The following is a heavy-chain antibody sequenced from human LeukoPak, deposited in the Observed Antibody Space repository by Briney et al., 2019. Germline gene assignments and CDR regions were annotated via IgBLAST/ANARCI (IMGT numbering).Heavy chain of an antibody. D-gene: IGHD5-18*01. CDR2: IYHSGST. J-gene: IGHJ4*02. CDR3: ARVDTAMGIDY. V-gene: IGHV4-39*07. CDR1: GGSISSSSYY. Sequence: PSETLSLTCTVSGGSISSSSYYWGWIRQPPGKGLEWIGTIYHSGSTYYNPSLKSRVTISVDTSKNQFSLKLSSVTAADTAVYYCARVDTAMGIDYWGQGTLVTVSS.